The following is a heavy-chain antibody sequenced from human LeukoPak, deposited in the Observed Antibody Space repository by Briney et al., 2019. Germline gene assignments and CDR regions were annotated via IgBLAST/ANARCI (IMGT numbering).Heavy chain of an antibody. V-gene: IGHV4-39*01. CDR1: GGSISSSSYY. CDR3: ARFADYYYYYMDV. Sequence: SETLSLTCTVSGGSISSSSYYWGWIRQPPGKVLEWIGSIYYSGCTYYNPSLKSRVTISGDTSKNQFSLKLSSVTAADTAVYYCARFADYYYYYMDVWGKGTTVTVSS. J-gene: IGHJ6*03. CDR2: IYYSGCT.